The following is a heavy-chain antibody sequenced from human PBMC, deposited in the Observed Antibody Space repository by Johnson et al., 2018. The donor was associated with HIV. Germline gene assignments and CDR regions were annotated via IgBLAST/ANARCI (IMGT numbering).Heavy chain of an antibody. Sequence: QVQVVESGGGVVQPGRSLRLSCAASGFSFSSYGMHWVRQAPGKGLAWVAVISYDGSKNSFADSVKGRFTVSRDNSKNTLHLQMNSLKTEDTAVYYCTRDNYLFGTDAFDIWGQGTMVTVSS. D-gene: IGHD3-16*01. V-gene: IGHV3-30*03. CDR2: ISYDGSKN. J-gene: IGHJ3*02. CDR3: TRDNYLFGTDAFDI. CDR1: GFSFSSYG.